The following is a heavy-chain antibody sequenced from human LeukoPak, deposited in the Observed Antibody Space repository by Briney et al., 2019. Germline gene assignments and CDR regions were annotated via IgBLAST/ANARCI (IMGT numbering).Heavy chain of an antibody. CDR2: FDPEDGET. CDR3: ATVPCGGDCYTFDY. CDR1: GYTLTELS. Sequence: ASVEVSCKVSGYTLTELSMHWVRQAPGKGLEWMGGFDPEDGETIYAQKFQGRVTMTEDTSTDTAYMELSSLRSEDTAVYYCATVPCGGDCYTFDYWGQGTLVTVSS. D-gene: IGHD2-21*02. V-gene: IGHV1-24*01. J-gene: IGHJ4*02.